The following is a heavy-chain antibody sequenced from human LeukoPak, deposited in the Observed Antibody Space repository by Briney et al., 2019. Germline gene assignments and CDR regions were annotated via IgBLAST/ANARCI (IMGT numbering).Heavy chain of an antibody. J-gene: IGHJ4*02. CDR3: VRGRGGDYYGSGAPDY. CDR2: IYYSGST. V-gene: IGHV4-4*02. D-gene: IGHD3-10*01. CDR1: GASISSSNW. Sequence: NPSETLSLTCAVSGASISSSNWWTWVRQPPGKGLEWIGEIYYSGSTNYNPSLKSRVTISVDKSKNQFSLNLTSVTAADTAVYYCVRGRGGDYYGSGAPDYWGQGTLVTVS.